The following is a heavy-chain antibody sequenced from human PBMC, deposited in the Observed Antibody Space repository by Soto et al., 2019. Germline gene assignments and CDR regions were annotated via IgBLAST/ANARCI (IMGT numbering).Heavy chain of an antibody. CDR1: GVNLENHR. Sequence: YAASGVNLENHRMSWVRKVPGKGLEWVAYIRTSTSMLYYADSVKGRFTISIDSAKNSLNLQMNSLRVEDTAVYYCARDQGNNWDLDYWGQGTLVTVSS. J-gene: IGHJ4*02. V-gene: IGHV3-48*01. CDR3: ARDQGNNWDLDY. CDR2: IRTSTSML. D-gene: IGHD1-1*01.